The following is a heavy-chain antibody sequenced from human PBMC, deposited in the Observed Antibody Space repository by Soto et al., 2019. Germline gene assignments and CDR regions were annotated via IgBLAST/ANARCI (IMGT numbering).Heavy chain of an antibody. CDR1: GFSLSTSGVG. Sequence: QITLKESGPTLVKPTQTLTLTCTFSGFSLSTSGVGVGWIRQPPGKALEWLALIYWDDDKRYSPSLKSRLTITKDTSKNQVVLTMTNMDPVDTATYYCAHSSSGWPWPDEWFDPWGQGTLVTVSS. D-gene: IGHD6-19*01. V-gene: IGHV2-5*02. J-gene: IGHJ5*02. CDR3: AHSSSGWPWPDEWFDP. CDR2: IYWDDDK.